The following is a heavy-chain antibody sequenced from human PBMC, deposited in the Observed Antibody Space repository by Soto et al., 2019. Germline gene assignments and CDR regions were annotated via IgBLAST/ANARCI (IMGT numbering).Heavy chain of an antibody. V-gene: IGHV4-59*08. J-gene: IGHJ5*02. CDR3: ARPGEYSQSLHP. CDR2: IYYGGST. Sequence: PLEPMSLTPSVSAGSINPYYGRWLRQPPGKGLEWVGYIYYGGSTSYNPSLKSRITISLETSKSQISLRLNSVTAAHPAVYYRARPGEYSQSLHPGAPGTRVTASS. D-gene: IGHD2-21*01. CDR1: AGSINPYY.